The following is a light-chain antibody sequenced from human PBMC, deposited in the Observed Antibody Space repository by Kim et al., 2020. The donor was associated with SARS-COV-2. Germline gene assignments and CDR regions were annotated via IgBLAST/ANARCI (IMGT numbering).Light chain of an antibody. Sequence: GQRVTISCSGSSSNIGKNYVYWYQQLAGAPPKLLIYSTFRRPSGVPDRISASKSDTSASLAIGGLRSEDEATYYCSVWDDSLRAVLFGGGTQLTVL. CDR3: SVWDDSLRAVL. V-gene: IGLV1-47*02. CDR2: STF. CDR1: SSNIGKNY. J-gene: IGLJ2*01.